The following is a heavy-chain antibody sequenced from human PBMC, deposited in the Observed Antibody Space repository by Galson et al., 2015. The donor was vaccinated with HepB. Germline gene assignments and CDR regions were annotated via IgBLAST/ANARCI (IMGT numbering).Heavy chain of an antibody. D-gene: IGHD3-22*01. CDR1: GFTLDDYT. CDR2: ISWDGGST. V-gene: IGHV3-43*01. Sequence: SLRLSCAASGFTLDDYTMHWVRQAPGKGLEWVSLISWDGGSTYYADSVKGRFTISRDNSKNSLYLQMNSLRTEDTALYYCAKGDSRTNPVDYWGQGTLVTVSS. J-gene: IGHJ4*02. CDR3: AKGDSRTNPVDY.